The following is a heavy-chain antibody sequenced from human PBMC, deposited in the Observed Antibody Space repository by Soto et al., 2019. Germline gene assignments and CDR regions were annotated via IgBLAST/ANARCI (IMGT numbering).Heavy chain of an antibody. CDR1: GCSISSGGYY. CDR3: ARSPEATVTAFDY. Sequence: QVQLQESGPGLVKPSQTLSLTCTVSGCSISSGGYYWSWIRQHPGKGLEWIGYIYYSGSTYYNPSHKSRVTTSVDTSKNQFSLKLSSVTAADTAVYYCARSPEATVTAFDYWGQGTLVTVSS. J-gene: IGHJ4*02. D-gene: IGHD4-17*01. V-gene: IGHV4-31*03. CDR2: IYYSGST.